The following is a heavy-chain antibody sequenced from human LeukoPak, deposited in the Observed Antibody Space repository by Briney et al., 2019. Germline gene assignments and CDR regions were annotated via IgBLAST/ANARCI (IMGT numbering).Heavy chain of an antibody. Sequence: GGSLRLSCAASGFTFTTYGMHWVRQAPGKGLEWISTTNSGGTTTYYAESVKGRFTISRDNFKNALYLQMSSLRVEDTAIYYCAKQSYARSLGEGGPGTLVTVSS. CDR1: GFTFTTYG. V-gene: IGHV3-NL1*01. J-gene: IGHJ4*02. D-gene: IGHD3-10*02. CDR3: AKQSYARSLGE. CDR2: TNSGGTTT.